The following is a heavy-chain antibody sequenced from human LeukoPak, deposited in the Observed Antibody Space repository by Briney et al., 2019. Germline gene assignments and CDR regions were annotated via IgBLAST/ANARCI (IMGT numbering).Heavy chain of an antibody. CDR2: IYDTGTT. CDR1: GFTVSNNH. Sequence: GGSLRLSCAVSGFTVSNNHLTWVRQAPGKGLECVSNIYDTGTTYYADSVKGRVSISRDNAKNTVYLQMNSLRAEDTAVYYCAKDHDYRPRGWFDPWGQGTLVTVSS. J-gene: IGHJ5*02. CDR3: AKDHDYRPRGWFDP. V-gene: IGHV3-66*01. D-gene: IGHD4-11*01.